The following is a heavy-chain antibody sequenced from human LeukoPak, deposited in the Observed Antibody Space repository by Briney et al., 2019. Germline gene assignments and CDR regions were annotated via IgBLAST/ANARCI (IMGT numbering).Heavy chain of an antibody. J-gene: IGHJ4*02. CDR1: GFTFSDYS. CDR2: IWYDGSNK. V-gene: IGHV3-33*08. CDR3: ARDLYDSSGTQDGYFDY. D-gene: IGHD3-22*01. Sequence: GGSLRLSCAASGFTFSDYSMNWVRQAPGKGLEWVAVIWYDGSNKYYADSVKGRFTISRDNSKNTLYLQMNSLRAEDTAVYYCARDLYDSSGTQDGYFDYWGQGTLVTVSS.